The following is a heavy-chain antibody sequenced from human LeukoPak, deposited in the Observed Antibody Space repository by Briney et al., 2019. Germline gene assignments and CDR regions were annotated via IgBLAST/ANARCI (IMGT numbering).Heavy chain of an antibody. CDR2: IYHSGST. V-gene: IGHV4-38-2*02. Sequence: SETLSLTCTVSGYSISSGYYWGWIRQPPGKGLEWIGSIYHSGSTYYNSSLKSRVTISVDTSKNQFSLKLSSVTAADTAVYYCARAMDYYDSSGYYGNFDYWGQGTLVTVSS. J-gene: IGHJ4*02. CDR3: ARAMDYYDSSGYYGNFDY. D-gene: IGHD3-22*01. CDR1: GYSISSGYY.